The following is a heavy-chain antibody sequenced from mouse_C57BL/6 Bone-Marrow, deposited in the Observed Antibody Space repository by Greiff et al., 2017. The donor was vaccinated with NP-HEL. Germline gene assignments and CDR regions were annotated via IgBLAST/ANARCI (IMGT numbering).Heavy chain of an antibody. CDR1: GYAFSSYW. V-gene: IGHV1-80*01. J-gene: IGHJ2*01. CDR2: IYPGDGDT. Sequence: QVQLQQSGAELVKPGASVKISCKASGYAFSSYWMNWVKQRPGKGLEWIGQIYPGDGDTNYNGKFKGKATLTADKSSSTAYMQLSSLTSEDSAVYFCARGVPEYYFGCWGKGTTLTVSS. CDR3: ARGVPEYYFGC.